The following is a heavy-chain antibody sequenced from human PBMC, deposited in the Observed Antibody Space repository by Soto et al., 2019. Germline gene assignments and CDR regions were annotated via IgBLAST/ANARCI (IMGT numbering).Heavy chain of an antibody. V-gene: IGHV3-21*01. CDR3: ARDDPYRGSSSGNWNY. CDR2: ISSSSSYI. J-gene: IGHJ4*02. Sequence: EVQLVESGGGLVKPGGSLRLSCAASGFTFSSYSMNWVRQAPGKGLEWVSSISSSSSYIYYADSVKGRFTISRDNAKNSLYLQMNSLRAEDTAVYYCARDDPYRGSSSGNWNYWGQGTLVTVSS. D-gene: IGHD6-6*01. CDR1: GFTFSSYS.